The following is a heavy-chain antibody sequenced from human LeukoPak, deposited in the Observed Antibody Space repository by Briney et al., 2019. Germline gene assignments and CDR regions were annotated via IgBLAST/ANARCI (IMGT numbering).Heavy chain of an antibody. Sequence: GASVKVSCKASGYTFTSYGISWVRQAPGQGLEWMGWINPNSGGTNYAQNFQGRVTMTRDTSISTAYMELSRLRSDDTAVYYCARELVAVAGFDYWGQGTLVTVSS. D-gene: IGHD6-19*01. CDR1: GYTFTSYG. V-gene: IGHV1-2*02. CDR3: ARELVAVAGFDY. CDR2: INPNSGGT. J-gene: IGHJ4*02.